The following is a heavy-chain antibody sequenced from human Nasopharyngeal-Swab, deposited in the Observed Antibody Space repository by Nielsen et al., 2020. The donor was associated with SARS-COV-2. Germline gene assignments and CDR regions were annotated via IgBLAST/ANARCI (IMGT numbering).Heavy chain of an antibody. V-gene: IGHV1-46*01. D-gene: IGHD3-3*02. J-gene: IGHJ6*02. CDR1: GYTFTTSY. CDR3: ARDHLVRGAPDYQFYGMGV. CDR2: INPGTGRT. Sequence: ASVKVSCKASGYTFTTSYIHWVRQAPGQGFEWVGTINPGTGRTSYAQKFQGRIIMTRDTSTSTVYLDFRSLRSEDTAVYYCARDHLVRGAPDYQFYGMGVWGQGTTVAVPS.